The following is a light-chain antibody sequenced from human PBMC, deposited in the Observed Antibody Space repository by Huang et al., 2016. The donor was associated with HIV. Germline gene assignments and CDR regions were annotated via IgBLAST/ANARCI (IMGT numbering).Light chain of an antibody. J-gene: IGKJ1*01. V-gene: IGKV2-29*02. Sequence: DIVMPQTPLSLSVPPGQPASISFKAIPSHLHSEGKTDLYWYVKKPGQSPQLLIYEVSSRFSGVPDRFSGSGSGTDFTLKISRVEAEDVGVYYCMQGIHSWTFGQGTKVEIK. CDR2: EVS. CDR3: MQGIHSWT. CDR1: PSHLHSEGKTD.